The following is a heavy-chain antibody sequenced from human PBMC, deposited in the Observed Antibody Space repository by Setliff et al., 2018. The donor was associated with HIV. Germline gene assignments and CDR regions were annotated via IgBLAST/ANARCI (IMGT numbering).Heavy chain of an antibody. J-gene: IGHJ4*02. Sequence: PSETLSLTCAVSGYSISSGYYWGWIRQPPGKGLEWIGSIYYSGTTYYNPSLKSRVTISVDTSKNQFSLKLSSVTAADTAVYYCARVQRSGSYYRPYYFDYWGQGTLVTVSS. CDR3: ARVQRSGSYYRPYYFDY. CDR1: GYSISSGYY. CDR2: IYYSGTT. V-gene: IGHV4-38-2*01. D-gene: IGHD3-10*01.